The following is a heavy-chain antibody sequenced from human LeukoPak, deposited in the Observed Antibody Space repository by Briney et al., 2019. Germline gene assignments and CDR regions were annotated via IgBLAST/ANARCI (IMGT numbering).Heavy chain of an antibody. CDR2: MNPNSGNT. Sequence: GVSVKVSCKASGYTFTSYDINWVRQATGQGLEWMGWMNPNSGNTGYAQKFQGRVTMTRNTSISTAYMELSSLRSEDTAVYYCARDLAFRVLLHPFDYWGQGTLVTVSS. CDR1: GYTFTSYD. V-gene: IGHV1-8*01. D-gene: IGHD3-22*01. CDR3: ARDLAFRVLLHPFDY. J-gene: IGHJ4*02.